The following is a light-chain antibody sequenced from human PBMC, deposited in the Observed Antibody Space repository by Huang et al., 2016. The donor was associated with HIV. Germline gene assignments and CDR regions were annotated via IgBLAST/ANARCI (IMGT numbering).Light chain of an antibody. J-gene: IGKJ1*01. CDR2: DTS. CDR3: QQYGDSRGT. Sequence: EIVLTQSPATLSLSPGERATLSCKASQSVSSSLAWYQQKPGQAPRLLIYDTSNRATGIPARFSGSESGTDFTLTISSLEPEDFAVYYCQQYGDSRGTFGQGTKVEIK. CDR1: QSVSSS. V-gene: IGKV3-11*01.